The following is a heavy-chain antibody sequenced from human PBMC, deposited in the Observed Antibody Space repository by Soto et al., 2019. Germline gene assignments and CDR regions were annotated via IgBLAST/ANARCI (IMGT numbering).Heavy chain of an antibody. CDR1: GGSISSSSYY. D-gene: IGHD3-9*01. CDR2: IYYSGST. Sequence: QLQLQESGPGLVKPSETLSLTCTVSGGSISSSSYYWGWIRQPPGKGLEWIGSIYYSGSTYYNPSLKSRATISVDTSKNQFSLKLSSVTAADTAVYYCARRGYYDILTGYQKANWFDPWGQGTLVTVSS. V-gene: IGHV4-39*01. CDR3: ARRGYYDILTGYQKANWFDP. J-gene: IGHJ5*02.